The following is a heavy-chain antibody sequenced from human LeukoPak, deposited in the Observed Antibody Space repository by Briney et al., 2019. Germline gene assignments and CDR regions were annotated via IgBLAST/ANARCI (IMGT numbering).Heavy chain of an antibody. V-gene: IGHV4-34*01. CDR2: INHSGST. CDR1: DGSFSGYY. Sequence: PSETLSPTCAVYDGSFSGYYWSWLRQPPGKGLEWIGEINHSGSTYYNPSLTSRVTISVDTSKNQFSLKLSSVTAADTAVYYCARGAYDFWSGYYYPGYYYYMDVWGKGTTVTVSS. J-gene: IGHJ6*03. CDR3: ARGAYDFWSGYYYPGYYYYMDV. D-gene: IGHD3-3*01.